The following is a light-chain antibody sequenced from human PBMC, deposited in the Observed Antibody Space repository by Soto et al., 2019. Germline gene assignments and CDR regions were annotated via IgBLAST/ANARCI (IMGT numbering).Light chain of an antibody. CDR2: GAS. V-gene: IGKV3-20*01. Sequence: EIVLTQSPGTLSLSPGERATLSCRASQSVSSNYLAWYQQKPGQAPRLLIYGASSRATGIPDRFSGSGSGTDFNLTISRLEPEDFAVYYCQHYGRSAYTFGQGTTLEIK. CDR3: QHYGRSAYT. J-gene: IGKJ2*01. CDR1: QSVSSNY.